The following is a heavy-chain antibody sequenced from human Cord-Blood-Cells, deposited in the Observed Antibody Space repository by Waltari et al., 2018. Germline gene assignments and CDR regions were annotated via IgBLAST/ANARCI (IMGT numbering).Heavy chain of an antibody. J-gene: IGHJ4*02. CDR3: ARSSAYGGNFDY. CDR2: ISSSSSYI. CDR1: ALTFSTSR. V-gene: IGHV3-21*01. Sequence: EVQLVESGGCLVTPGGSLRVCCAPCALTFSTSRVNWVRQAPGKGLEWVSSISSSSSYIYYADSVKGRFTISRDNAKNSLYLQMNSLRAEDTAVYYCARSSAYGGNFDYWGQGTLVTVSS. D-gene: IGHD4-17*01.